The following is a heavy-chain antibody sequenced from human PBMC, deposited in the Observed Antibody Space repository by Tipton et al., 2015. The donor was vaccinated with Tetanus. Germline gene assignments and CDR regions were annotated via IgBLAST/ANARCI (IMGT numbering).Heavy chain of an antibody. V-gene: IGHV4-31*02. CDR3: ARSHVFRFTLFGEEITRSGRFDP. J-gene: IGHJ5*02. CDR1: GEALVRGGYY. D-gene: IGHD3-3*01. CDR2: IYHTGAA. Sequence: GEALVRGGYYWTWIRHLPGKGLEWIGYIYHTGAAHYNPSLQSRARIFLDTAKKEFSLRLSSVTAADTAVYYCARSHVFRFTLFGEEITRSGRFDPWGQGILVTVSS.